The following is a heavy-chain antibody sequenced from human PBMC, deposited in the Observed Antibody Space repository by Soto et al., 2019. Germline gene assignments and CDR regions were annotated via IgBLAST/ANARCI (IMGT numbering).Heavy chain of an antibody. J-gene: IGHJ4*02. Sequence: PGGSLRLSCAASGFTFSAYDMNWVRQAPGKGLEWIAYIGSSGGVIHYADSMKGRFTVSRDNAKNTVYLEMNSLSAEDTALYYCARESEDLTSNFDYWGQGTLVTVSS. V-gene: IGHV3-48*03. CDR1: GFTFSAYD. CDR3: ARESEDLTSNFDY. CDR2: IGSSGGVI.